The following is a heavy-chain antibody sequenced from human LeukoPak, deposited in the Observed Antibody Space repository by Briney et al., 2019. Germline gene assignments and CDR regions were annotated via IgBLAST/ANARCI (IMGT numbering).Heavy chain of an antibody. V-gene: IGHV1-18*01. CDR2: ISAYNGNT. CDR1: GYTFTSYG. CDR3: ARVYGGSSAERSFDY. Sequence: ASVKVSCKASGYTFTSYGISWVRQAPGQGLEWMGWISAYNGNTNYAQKLQGRATMTTDTSTNTAYMDLRSLTSDDTAVYYCARVYGGSSAERSFDYWGQGTLVTVSS. D-gene: IGHD1-26*01. J-gene: IGHJ4*02.